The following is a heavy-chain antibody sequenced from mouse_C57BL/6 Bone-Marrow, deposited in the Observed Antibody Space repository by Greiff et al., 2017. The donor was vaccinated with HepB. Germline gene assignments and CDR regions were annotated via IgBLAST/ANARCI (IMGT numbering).Heavy chain of an antibody. D-gene: IGHD2-5*01. CDR3: TRVNYSNYLRFAY. Sequence: QVQLQQSGAELVKPGASVKMSCKASGYTFTTYPIEWMKQTHGKSLEWIGNFHPYNDDTKYNEKFKGKATLTVDKSSSTVYLYLSRLTSDDSAVYYCTRVNYSNYLRFAYWGQGTLVTVSA. CDR2: FHPYNDDT. V-gene: IGHV1-47*01. J-gene: IGHJ3*01. CDR1: GYTFTTYP.